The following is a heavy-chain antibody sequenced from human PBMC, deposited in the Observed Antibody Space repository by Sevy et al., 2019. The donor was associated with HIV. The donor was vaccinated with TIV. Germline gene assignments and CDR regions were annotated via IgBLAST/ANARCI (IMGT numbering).Heavy chain of an antibody. CDR1: GFPFSSYA. CDR3: AKAHDYSNYWFDP. Sequence: GGSLRLSCAASGFPFSSYAMSWVRQAPGKGLEWVSTISGSGGSSYYADSVKGRFTISRDNSKKTLYLQMNNLRADDTAVYYCAKAHDYSNYWFDPWGQGTLDTVSS. J-gene: IGHJ5*02. CDR2: ISGSGGSS. D-gene: IGHD4-4*01. V-gene: IGHV3-23*01.